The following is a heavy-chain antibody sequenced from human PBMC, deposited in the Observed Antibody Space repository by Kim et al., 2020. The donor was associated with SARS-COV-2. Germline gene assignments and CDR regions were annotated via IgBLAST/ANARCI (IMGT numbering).Heavy chain of an antibody. CDR3: ARDRAHAAADQ. J-gene: IGHJ4*02. D-gene: IGHD6-25*01. CDR1: GFTFSNYP. V-gene: IGHV3-30*03. CDR2: TLSDGNTK. Sequence: GGSLRLSCAASGFTFSNYPMHWVRQAPGKGLEWVAVTLSDGNTKSYADSVKGRFTISRDNSKNTVYLQMSSLTAEDTAVYYCARDRAHAAADQWGQGTLVTGSS.